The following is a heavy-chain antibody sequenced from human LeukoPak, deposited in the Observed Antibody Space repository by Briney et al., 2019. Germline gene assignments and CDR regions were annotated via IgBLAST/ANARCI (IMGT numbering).Heavy chain of an antibody. CDR2: INHSGST. D-gene: IGHD2-2*02. CDR3: ARGLAAIRAFDI. J-gene: IGHJ3*02. Sequence: SETLSLTCAVYGGSFSGYYWSWIRQPPGKGLEWIGEINHSGSTNHNPSLKSRVTISVDTSKNQFSLKLSSVTAADTAVYYCARGLAAIRAFDIWGQGTMVTVSS. V-gene: IGHV4-34*01. CDR1: GGSFSGYY.